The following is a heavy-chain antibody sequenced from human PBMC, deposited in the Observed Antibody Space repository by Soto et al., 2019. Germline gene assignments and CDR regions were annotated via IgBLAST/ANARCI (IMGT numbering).Heavy chain of an antibody. CDR1: GGTFSSYA. V-gene: IGHV1-69*01. Sequence: QVQLVQSGAEVKKPGSSVKVSCKASGGTFSSYAISWVRQAPGQGLEWMGGIMPIFGTANYAQKFQGRVTITADEATSTAYMELSSLRSEDTAVYYCAREEYCSGGSCLNWFDPWGQGTLVTVSS. CDR2: IMPIFGTA. D-gene: IGHD2-15*01. CDR3: AREEYCSGGSCLNWFDP. J-gene: IGHJ5*02.